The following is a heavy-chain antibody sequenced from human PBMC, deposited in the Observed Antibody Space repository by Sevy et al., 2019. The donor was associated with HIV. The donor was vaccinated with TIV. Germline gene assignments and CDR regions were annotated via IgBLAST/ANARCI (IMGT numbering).Heavy chain of an antibody. J-gene: IGHJ4*02. CDR3: ARGGESLPYCGGDCYPDY. CDR1: GYTFSGYY. V-gene: IGHV1-2*02. D-gene: IGHD2-21*02. Sequence: ASVKVSCKPSGYTFSGYYIHWVRQAPGQGLEWMGWINPKSGGTNYAQKFQGRVTMTRDTSISTAYMELGRLGSDDTAVYYCARGGESLPYCGGDCYPDYWGQGTLVTVSS. CDR2: INPKSGGT.